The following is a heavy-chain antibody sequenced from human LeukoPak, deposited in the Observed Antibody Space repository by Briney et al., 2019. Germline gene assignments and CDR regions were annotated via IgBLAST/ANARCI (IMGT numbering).Heavy chain of an antibody. V-gene: IGHV5-51*01. CDR2: MWPRNSAT. CDR3: VSPSGSFRPDGFDV. CDR1: GYSFTTYW. J-gene: IGHJ3*01. D-gene: IGHD1-26*01. Sequence: GESLKISCKTSGYSFTTYWIGWVRQMPGKGLEWMGIMWPRNSATRYSPSFEGQVTISADNSITTAYLQWSTLKASDTAMYYCVSPSGSFRPDGFDVWGQGTMVTVSS.